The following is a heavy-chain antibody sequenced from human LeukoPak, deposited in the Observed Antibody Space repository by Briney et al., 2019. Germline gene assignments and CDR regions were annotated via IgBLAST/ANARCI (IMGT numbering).Heavy chain of an antibody. Sequence: SETLSLTCTVSGGSISSSSYYWGWIRQPPGKGLEWIGSIYYSGSTYYNPSLKSRVTISVDTSKNQFSLKLSSVTAADTAVYYCARDHLYCSGGSCDKNWFDPWGQGTLVTVSS. V-gene: IGHV4-39*07. CDR1: GGSISSSSYY. CDR2: IYYSGST. CDR3: ARDHLYCSGGSCDKNWFDP. D-gene: IGHD2-15*01. J-gene: IGHJ5*02.